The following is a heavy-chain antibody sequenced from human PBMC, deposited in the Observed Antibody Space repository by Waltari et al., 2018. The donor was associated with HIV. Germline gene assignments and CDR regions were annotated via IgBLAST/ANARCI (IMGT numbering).Heavy chain of an antibody. CDR2: LWPDGNTR. CDR3: ARQGNTGTYFGGHR. V-gene: IGHV3-33*01. D-gene: IGHD3-10*01. Sequence: QVHLVESGGTVVQPGKYLRLSCVTDGFTLTDYAMSWFRQTPGAGLQWVAILWPDGNTRFYAPFVRGRFSISRDNTKKTVFLQMRALRADDTGVYFCARQGNTGTYFGGHRWGRGT. CDR1: GFTLTDYA. J-gene: IGHJ4*02.